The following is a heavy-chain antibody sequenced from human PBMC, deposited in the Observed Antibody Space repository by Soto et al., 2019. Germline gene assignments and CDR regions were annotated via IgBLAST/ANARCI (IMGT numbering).Heavy chain of an antibody. Sequence: ISGKRCGCIYSSSWMGPERQITGKGLEWMGMIYPGDSDTRYSPAFQGQVTISADWSISTAYLQWSSLKASDTAMYYCTRRPSGVYDAMYIRGQRPTGTGSS. J-gene: IGHJ6*01. CDR1: GCIYSSSW. CDR3: TRRPSGVYDAMYI. D-gene: IGHD2-8*01. CDR2: IYPGDSDT. V-gene: IGHV5-51*01.